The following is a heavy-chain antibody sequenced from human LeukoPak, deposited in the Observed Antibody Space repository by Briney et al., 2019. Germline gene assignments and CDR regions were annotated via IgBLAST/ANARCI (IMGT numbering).Heavy chain of an antibody. J-gene: IGHJ4*02. CDR3: ARETGSHSRVFDY. CDR1: GFRFDDYA. Sequence: LAGGSLRLSCAASGFRFDDYAMHWVRQAPGKGLEWVSLIRRDGANTYYADSVNSRFTMSRDNSKNSVYLQMNSLRPEDTAVYFCARETGSHSRVFDYWGQGTLVTVSS. CDR2: IRRDGANT. V-gene: IGHV3-43D*04. D-gene: IGHD3-10*01.